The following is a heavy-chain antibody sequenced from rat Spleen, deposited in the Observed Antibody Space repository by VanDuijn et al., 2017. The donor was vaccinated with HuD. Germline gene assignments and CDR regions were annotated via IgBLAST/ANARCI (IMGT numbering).Heavy chain of an antibody. CDR3: ARGGTMGITTSPYYWYFDF. D-gene: IGHD1-9*01. CDR1: GFSLTSYN. J-gene: IGHJ1*01. Sequence: QVQLKESGPGLVQPSQTLSLTCTVSGFSLTSYNVHWVRQPTGKGLEWMGIIWTGGSTDYNSALKSRLSISRDTAKSQVFLKMNSLQTEDIATYYCARGGTMGITTSPYYWYFDFWGPGTMVTVSS. CDR2: IWTGGST. V-gene: IGHV2-30*01.